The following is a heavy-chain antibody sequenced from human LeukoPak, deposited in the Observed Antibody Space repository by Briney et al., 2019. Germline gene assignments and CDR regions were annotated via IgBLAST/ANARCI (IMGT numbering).Heavy chain of an antibody. CDR2: INPNSGGT. CDR3: ARSYGDYGTHYYYMDV. J-gene: IGHJ6*03. D-gene: IGHD4-17*01. V-gene: IGHV1-2*06. Sequence: ASVKVSCKASGYTFTGYYMHWVRQAPGQGLEWMGRINPNSGGTNYAQKFQGRGTMTRDTSISTAYMELSRLRSDDTAVYYCARSYGDYGTHYYYMDVWGKGTTVTVSS. CDR1: GYTFTGYY.